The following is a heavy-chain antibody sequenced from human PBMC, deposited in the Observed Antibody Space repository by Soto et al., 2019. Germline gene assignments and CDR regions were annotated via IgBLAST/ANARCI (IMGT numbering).Heavy chain of an antibody. CDR2: ISSSSSTI. CDR3: ARDLPRIAARH. Sequence: PGGSLRLSCAASGFTFSSYSMNWVRQAPGKGLEWVSYISSSSSTIYYADSVKGRFTISRDNAKNSLYLQMNSLRAEDTAVYYCARDLPRIAARHWGQGTLVTVSS. CDR1: GFTFSSYS. V-gene: IGHV3-48*01. D-gene: IGHD6-13*01. J-gene: IGHJ1*01.